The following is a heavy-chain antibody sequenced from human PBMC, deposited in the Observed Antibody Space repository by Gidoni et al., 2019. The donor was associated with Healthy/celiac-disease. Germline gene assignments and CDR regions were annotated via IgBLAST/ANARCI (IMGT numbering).Heavy chain of an antibody. Sequence: EVQLVESGGGLVQPGGSLGLSCAASGFPFISYWMSWVRQAPGKGLEWVANIKQDGSEKYYVDSVKGRFTISRDNAKNSLYLQMNSLRAEDTAVYYCARGYCSGGSCYYAYWGQGTLVTVSS. CDR2: IKQDGSEK. D-gene: IGHD2-15*01. CDR3: ARGYCSGGSCYYAY. CDR1: GFPFISYW. V-gene: IGHV3-7*01. J-gene: IGHJ4*02.